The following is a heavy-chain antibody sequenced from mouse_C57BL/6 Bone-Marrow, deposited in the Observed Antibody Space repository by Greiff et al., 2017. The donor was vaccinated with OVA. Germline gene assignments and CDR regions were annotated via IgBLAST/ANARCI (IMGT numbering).Heavy chain of an antibody. Sequence: VKLQESGPGLVQPSQSLSITCTVSGFSLTSYGVHWVRQPPGKGLEWLGVIWSGGSTDYNAAFISRLSISKDNSKSQVFFKMNSLQADDTAIYYCARNYDYDGGENFDYWGQGTTLTVSS. D-gene: IGHD2-4*01. CDR2: IWSGGST. J-gene: IGHJ2*01. CDR3: ARNYDYDGGENFDY. V-gene: IGHV2-4*01. CDR1: GFSLTSYG.